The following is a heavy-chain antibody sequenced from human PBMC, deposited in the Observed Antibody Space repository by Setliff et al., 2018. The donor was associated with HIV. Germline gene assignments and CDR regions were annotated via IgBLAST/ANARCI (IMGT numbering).Heavy chain of an antibody. CDR3: ARDRPSSSWYFNAFDI. CDR2: IYYSGST. CDR1: GGSISTYY. J-gene: IGHJ3*02. D-gene: IGHD6-13*01. Sequence: PSETLSLTCTVSGGSISTYYWSWIRQPPGKRLEWIGYIYYSGSTNYNPSLKSRVTISVDTSKHQFSLKLTPVTAADTAVYYCARDRPSSSWYFNAFDIWGQGTMVTVSS. V-gene: IGHV4-59*01.